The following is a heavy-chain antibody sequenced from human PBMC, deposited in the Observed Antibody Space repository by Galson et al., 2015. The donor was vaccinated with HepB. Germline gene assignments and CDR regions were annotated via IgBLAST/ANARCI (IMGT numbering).Heavy chain of an antibody. V-gene: IGHV4-59*01. CDR3: ARGYSSGWLPYFDF. CDR1: DTSINTYY. CDR2: VYYNGNA. D-gene: IGHD6-19*01. Sequence: ETLSLTCTVSDTSINTYYWSWIRQPPGKGLEWIGYVYYNGNANYNPSLKSRVTMSIDTSKKQFSLKLISVTTADTAVYYCARGYSSGWLPYFDFWGQGSLVTVSS. J-gene: IGHJ4*02.